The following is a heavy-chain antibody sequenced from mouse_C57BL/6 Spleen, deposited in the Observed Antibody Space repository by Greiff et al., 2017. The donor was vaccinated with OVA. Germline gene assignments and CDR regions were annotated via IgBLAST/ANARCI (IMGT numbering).Heavy chain of an antibody. D-gene: IGHD1-2*01. CDR1: GYTFTDYY. CDR2: INPNNGGT. Sequence: VQLQQSGPELVKPGASVKISCKASGYTFTDYYMNWVKQSHGKSLEWIGDINPNNGGTSYNQKFKGKATLTVDKSSSTAYMELRSLTSEDSAVYYCARSHYYDYWGQGTSVTVSS. V-gene: IGHV1-26*01. J-gene: IGHJ4*01. CDR3: ARSHYYDY.